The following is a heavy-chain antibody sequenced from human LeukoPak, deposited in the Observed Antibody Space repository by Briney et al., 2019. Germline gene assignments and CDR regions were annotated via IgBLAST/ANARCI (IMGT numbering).Heavy chain of an antibody. CDR3: ARDFEVYGSGSYYNLDY. J-gene: IGHJ4*02. D-gene: IGHD3-10*01. Sequence: GGSLRLSCAASGFTFSSYATHWVRQAPGKGLEWVAVISYDGSNKYYADSVKGRFTISRDNSKNTLYLQMNSLRAEDTAVYYCARDFEVYGSGSYYNLDYWGQGTLVTVSS. V-gene: IGHV3-30-3*01. CDR1: GFTFSSYA. CDR2: ISYDGSNK.